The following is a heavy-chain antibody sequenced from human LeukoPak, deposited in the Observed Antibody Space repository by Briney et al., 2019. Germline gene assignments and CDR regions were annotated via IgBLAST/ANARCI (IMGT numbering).Heavy chain of an antibody. CDR2: IYYSGSN. Sequence: SETLSLTCAVYGGSFSGYYWSWIRQPPGKGLEWIGYIYYSGSNNYNPSLKSRVTISVDTSKNQFSLKLSSVTAADTAVYYCARGTPGLYDILTGYYLTSFDHWGQGTLVTVSS. J-gene: IGHJ4*02. D-gene: IGHD3-9*01. V-gene: IGHV4-59*12. CDR3: ARGTPGLYDILTGYYLTSFDH. CDR1: GGSFSGYY.